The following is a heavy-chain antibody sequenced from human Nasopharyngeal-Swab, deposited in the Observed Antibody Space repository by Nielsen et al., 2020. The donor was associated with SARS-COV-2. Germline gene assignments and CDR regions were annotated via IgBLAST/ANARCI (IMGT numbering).Heavy chain of an antibody. CDR1: GFTFSSYA. J-gene: IGHJ5*02. Sequence: GESLKISCSASGFTFSSYAMHWVRQAPGKGLEYVSAISSNGGSTYYADSVKGRFTISRDNSKNTLYLQMSSLRAEDTAVYYCARERGGRAARLRNNWFDPWGQGTLVTVSS. V-gene: IGHV3-64D*06. D-gene: IGHD6-6*01. CDR2: ISSNGGST. CDR3: ARERGGRAARLRNNWFDP.